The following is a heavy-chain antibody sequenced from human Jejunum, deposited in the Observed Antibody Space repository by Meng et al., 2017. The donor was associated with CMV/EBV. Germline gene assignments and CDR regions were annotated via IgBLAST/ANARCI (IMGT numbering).Heavy chain of an antibody. Sequence: FTFSDHSMDWVRQAPGKGLEWVGRTRNKPNTYTTEYAASVEGRFTISRDDSKNLLYLQMNSLKTEDTAVYYCARDLFGDNWPREDSWGQGTLVTVSS. CDR3: ARDLFGDNWPREDS. CDR2: TRNKPNTYTT. J-gene: IGHJ4*02. V-gene: IGHV3-72*01. D-gene: IGHD1-1*01. CDR1: FTFSDHS.